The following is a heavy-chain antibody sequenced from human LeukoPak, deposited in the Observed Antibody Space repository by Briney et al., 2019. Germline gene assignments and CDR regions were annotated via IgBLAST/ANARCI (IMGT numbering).Heavy chain of an antibody. Sequence: GGSLRLSCAASGFPFHTFGMSWVRQAPGKGLEWVSSISAGSDSTDYADSVKGRFTISRDNSKNTLYLQMNSLRAEDTALYYCANDYPPDYSGQGTLVTVSS. CDR3: ANDYPPDY. V-gene: IGHV3-23*01. J-gene: IGHJ4*02. CDR2: ISAGSDST. CDR1: GFPFHTFG.